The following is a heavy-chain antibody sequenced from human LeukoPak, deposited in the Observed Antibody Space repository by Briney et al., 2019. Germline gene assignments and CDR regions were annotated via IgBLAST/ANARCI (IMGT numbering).Heavy chain of an antibody. Sequence: PSETLSLTCTVSGGSISSGSYYWSWIRQPAGKGLEWIGRIYTSGSTNYNPSLKSRVTISVDTSKNQFSLKLSSVTAADTAVYYCAREPFYCSSTSCYSYYYMDVWGKGTTVTVSS. D-gene: IGHD2-2*01. CDR3: AREPFYCSSTSCYSYYYMDV. J-gene: IGHJ6*03. CDR2: IYTSGST. V-gene: IGHV4-61*02. CDR1: GGSISSGSYY.